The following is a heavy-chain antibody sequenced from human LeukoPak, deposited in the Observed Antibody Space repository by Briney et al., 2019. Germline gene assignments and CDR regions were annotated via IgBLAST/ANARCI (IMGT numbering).Heavy chain of an antibody. J-gene: IGHJ5*02. CDR1: GGSISSYY. D-gene: IGHD3-22*01. CDR3: ARTPGDSSGYYYLNWFDP. Sequence: SETLSLTCTVSGGSISSYYWSWIRQPAGKGLEWIGRIYTSGSTNYNPSLKSRVTMSVDTSKNQFSLKLSSVTAADTAVYYCARTPGDSSGYYYLNWFDPWGQGTLVTVSS. CDR2: IYTSGST. V-gene: IGHV4-4*07.